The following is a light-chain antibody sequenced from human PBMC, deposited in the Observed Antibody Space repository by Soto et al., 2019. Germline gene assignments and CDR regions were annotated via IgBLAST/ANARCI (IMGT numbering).Light chain of an antibody. V-gene: IGKV3-20*01. Sequence: DSVMTQSPGTLSLSPGERATLSCRASQSVSSNFLAWYQQKPGQAPRLLIYGASSRATGVPDRFSGGGSGTDFTLTISRLEPEDFAVYYCQRYASSPYTFGQGTKLEIK. J-gene: IGKJ2*01. CDR2: GAS. CDR3: QRYASSPYT. CDR1: QSVSSNF.